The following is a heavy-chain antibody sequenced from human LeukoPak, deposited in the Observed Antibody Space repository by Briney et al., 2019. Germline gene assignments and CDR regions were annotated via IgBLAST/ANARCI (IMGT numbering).Heavy chain of an antibody. Sequence: SETLSLTCTVSGGSISSYYWGWIRQPPGKGLEWIAYIYDTGNTNYNPSLKSRVTISLDTSKNQFSLKVNSMTAADTAVYYCARLFTTVSPFDYWGQGTLVTVSS. V-gene: IGHV4-59*01. CDR3: ARLFTTVSPFDY. J-gene: IGHJ4*02. D-gene: IGHD4-11*01. CDR2: IYDTGNT. CDR1: GGSISSYY.